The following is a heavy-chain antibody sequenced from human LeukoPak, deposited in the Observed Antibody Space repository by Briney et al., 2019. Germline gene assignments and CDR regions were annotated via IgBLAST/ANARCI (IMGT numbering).Heavy chain of an antibody. CDR3: ARDYESYSLLFDY. D-gene: IGHD2-21*01. V-gene: IGHV3-21*01. CDR1: GFPSYYIYW. Sequence: GGSLRLSCVASGFPSYYIYWMAWIRPAPGKGLEWVSSISSSSSYIYYADSVKGRFTISRDNAKNSLYLQMNSLRAEDTAVYYCARDYESYSLLFDYWGQGTLVTVSS. J-gene: IGHJ4*02. CDR2: ISSSSSYI.